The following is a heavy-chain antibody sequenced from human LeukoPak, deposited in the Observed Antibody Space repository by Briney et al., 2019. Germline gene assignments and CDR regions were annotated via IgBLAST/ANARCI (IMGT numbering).Heavy chain of an antibody. D-gene: IGHD3-10*02. J-gene: IGHJ6*04. CDR3: AELGITMIGGV. CDR2: IGGSGGST. CDR1: GFTFGSYA. V-gene: IGHV3-23*01. Sequence: GGSLRLSCAASGFTFGSYAMSWVRQAPGKGLEWVSTIGGSGGSTYYADSVKGRFTISRDNAKNSLYLQMNSLRAEDTAVYYCAELGITMIGGVWGKGTTVTISS.